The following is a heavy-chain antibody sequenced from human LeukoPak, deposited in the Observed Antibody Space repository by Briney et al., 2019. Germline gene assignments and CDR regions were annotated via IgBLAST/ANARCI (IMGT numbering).Heavy chain of an antibody. D-gene: IGHD6-13*01. CDR1: GYSFTTYW. V-gene: IGHV5-10-1*01. CDR3: ARHAKAYGSSCDY. Sequence: GESLRIACKGSGYSFTTYWISWVRQMPGKGLEWMGRIDPSDSYTNYSPSFQGHVTISADKSFNTAYLQWTSLKASDTAMYYCARHAKAYGSSCDYWGQGTLVTVSS. CDR2: IDPSDSYT. J-gene: IGHJ4*02.